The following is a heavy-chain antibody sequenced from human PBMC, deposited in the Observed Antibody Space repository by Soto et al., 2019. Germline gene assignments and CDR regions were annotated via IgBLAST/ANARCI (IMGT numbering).Heavy chain of an antibody. CDR1: GFSLSTTGVG. D-gene: IGHD5-18*01. CDR3: AHSPYGARGYFAFDI. J-gene: IGHJ3*02. CDR2: IYWDDDK. V-gene: IGHV2-5*02. Sequence: QITLKESGPTLVKPTQTLTLTCTFSGFSLSTTGVGVGWIRQPPGKALEWLALIYWDDDKRYSPSLKSRLTIXXDXSXXQVVLTMTNMDPVDTATYYCAHSPYGARGYFAFDIWGQGTMVTVSS.